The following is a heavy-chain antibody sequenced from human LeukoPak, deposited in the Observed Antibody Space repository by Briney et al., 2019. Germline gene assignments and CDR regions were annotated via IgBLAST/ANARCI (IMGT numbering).Heavy chain of an antibody. D-gene: IGHD4-17*01. J-gene: IGHJ4*02. Sequence: SETLSLTCTVSGGSISSYYWSWIRQPPGKGLEWIGYIYYSGSTNYNPSLKSRVTISVDTSKNQFSLKLSSVTAADTAVYYCARHERPVTTVDYWGQGTLVTVSS. CDR2: IYYSGST. CDR3: ARHERPVTTVDY. V-gene: IGHV4-59*08. CDR1: GGSISSYY.